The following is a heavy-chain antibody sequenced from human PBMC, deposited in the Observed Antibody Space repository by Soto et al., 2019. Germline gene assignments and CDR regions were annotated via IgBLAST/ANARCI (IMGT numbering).Heavy chain of an antibody. CDR2: ISGKNGNT. Sequence: QVQLVQSGAEVKKPGASVKVSCKASGYTLTSYGVNWVRQAPGQGLEWMGWISGKNGNTIYAQKFQDRITMTTDTSTNTAYMELRSLRSDDTAVYYCARAHQLRLLEWFPKYWGQGTLVTVSS. CDR1: GYTLTSYG. D-gene: IGHD3-3*01. V-gene: IGHV1-18*01. CDR3: ARAHQLRLLEWFPKY. J-gene: IGHJ4*02.